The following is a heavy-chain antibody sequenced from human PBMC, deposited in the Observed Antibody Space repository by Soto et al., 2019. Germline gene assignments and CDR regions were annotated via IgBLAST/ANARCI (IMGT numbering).Heavy chain of an antibody. J-gene: IGHJ6*03. V-gene: IGHV1-8*01. Sequence: ASVKLSCKASGYTFTSYDINWVRHATGQGLEWMGWMNPNSGNTGYAQKFQGRVTMTRNTSISTAYMELSSLRSEDTAVYYCARGGVPDYYYYMDVWGKGTTVTVSS. D-gene: IGHD3-10*01. CDR1: GYTFTSYD. CDR2: MNPNSGNT. CDR3: ARGGVPDYYYYMDV.